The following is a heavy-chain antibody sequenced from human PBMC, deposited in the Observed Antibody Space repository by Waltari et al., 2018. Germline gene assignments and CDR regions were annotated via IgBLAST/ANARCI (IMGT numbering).Heavy chain of an antibody. J-gene: IGHJ3*02. CDR3: ARGDWARHSRDAFDI. CDR2: IIPILGIA. Sequence: QVQLVQSGAEVKKPGSSVKVSCKASGGNFSSYPISWVRQAPGQGIGWMGRIIPILGIANYAQKFQGRVTITADKSTSTAYMELSSLRSEDTAVYYCARGDWARHSRDAFDIWGQGTMVTVSS. D-gene: IGHD3-9*01. V-gene: IGHV1-69*02. CDR1: GGNFSSYP.